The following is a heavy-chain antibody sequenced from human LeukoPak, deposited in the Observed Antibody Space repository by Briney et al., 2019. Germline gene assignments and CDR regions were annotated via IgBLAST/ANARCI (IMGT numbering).Heavy chain of an antibody. Sequence: PGGSLRLSCAASGFTFSSYAMSWVRQAPGKGLEWVSAISGSGGSTYYADSVKGRFATSRDNSKNTLYLQMNSLRAKDTAVYYCAKDRGSYSSSPTGYWGQGTLVTVSS. D-gene: IGHD6-13*01. CDR3: AKDRGSYSSSPTGY. V-gene: IGHV3-23*01. J-gene: IGHJ4*02. CDR2: ISGSGGST. CDR1: GFTFSSYA.